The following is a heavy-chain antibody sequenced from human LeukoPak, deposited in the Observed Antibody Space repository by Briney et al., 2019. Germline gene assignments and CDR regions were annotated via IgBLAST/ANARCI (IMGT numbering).Heavy chain of an antibody. D-gene: IGHD4-11*01. J-gene: IGHJ6*03. CDR2: IYTSGST. V-gene: IGHV4-4*09. CDR3: SRQVLEFSNLPTKYHYYYFMDV. CDR1: GGSISSYY. Sequence: SETLSLTCTVSGGSISSYYWSWIRQPPGKGLEWIGYIYTSGSTNYNPSLKSRVTISVDTSKNQFSLKLSSVTAADTAVAYCSRQVLEFSNLPTKYHYYYFMDVWGKGTTVTVSS.